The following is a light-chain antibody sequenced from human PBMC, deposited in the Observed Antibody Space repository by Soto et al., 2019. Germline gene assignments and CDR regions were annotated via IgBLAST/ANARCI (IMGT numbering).Light chain of an antibody. CDR3: QTWGTGIQV. CDR2: VDTDGSH. V-gene: IGLV4-69*01. CDR1: SGHSSYA. Sequence: QPVLTQSPSASASLGASVKLTCTLDSGHSSYAIAWHQQQPEKGPRYLMKVDTDGSHNKGDGIPDRFSGSDSGAERYLTISSLQSEDEADYYCQTWGTGIQVFGGGTQLTVL. J-gene: IGLJ3*02.